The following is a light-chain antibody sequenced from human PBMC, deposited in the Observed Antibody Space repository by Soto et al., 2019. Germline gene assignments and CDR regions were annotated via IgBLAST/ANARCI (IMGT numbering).Light chain of an antibody. J-gene: IGKJ1*01. V-gene: IGKV3-11*01. CDR1: QNISSY. CDR2: DVS. Sequence: LVLTKSPATLSLSPGIRAQISCRASQNISSYLIWYQQKPGQAPRLLIYDVSNRATGIPARFSGSGSGTDFTLTISSLEPEDFAVYYCQQRSNWPRTFGQGTKVDIK. CDR3: QQRSNWPRT.